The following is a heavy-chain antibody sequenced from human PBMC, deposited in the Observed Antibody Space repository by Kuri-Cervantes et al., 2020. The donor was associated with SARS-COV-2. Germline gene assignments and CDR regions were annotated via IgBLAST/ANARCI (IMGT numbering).Heavy chain of an antibody. CDR1: GGSISSSSYY. CDR2: IYYSGST. V-gene: IGHV4-39*01. CDR3: ARHARGWYRDDC. Sequence: SETLSLTCTVSGGSISSSSYYWGWIRQPPGKGLEWIGSIYYSGSTYYNPSLKSRVTISVDTSKNQFSLKLSSVTAADTAVYYCARHARGWYRDDCWGQGTLVTVSS. J-gene: IGHJ4*02. D-gene: IGHD6-19*01.